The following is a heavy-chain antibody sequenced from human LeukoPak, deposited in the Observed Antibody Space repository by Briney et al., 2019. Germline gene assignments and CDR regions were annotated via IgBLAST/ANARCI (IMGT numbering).Heavy chain of an antibody. CDR1: GYTCTGYY. CDR3: ARDPDDDAFDI. CDR2: INPNSGGT. Sequence: ASVKVSCKASGYTCTGYYMHWARQAPGQGIEWMGWINPNSGGTNYAQKFQGRVTMTRDTSISTAYMELSRLRSDDTAVYYCARDPDDDAFDIWGQGTMVTVSS. J-gene: IGHJ3*02. V-gene: IGHV1-2*02.